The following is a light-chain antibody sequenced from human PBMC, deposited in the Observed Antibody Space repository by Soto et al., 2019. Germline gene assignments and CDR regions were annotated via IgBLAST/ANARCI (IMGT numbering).Light chain of an antibody. J-gene: IGKJ2*01. Sequence: DIQMTQSPSTLSVSIGDRVTITCRASQSISSWLAWYQQKPGKAPNLLIYKASSLQSGVPSRFSGSGSGTEFALTITSLQPDDLATYYCQQYSSYPYTFGQGTKLEIK. CDR3: QQYSSYPYT. CDR1: QSISSW. CDR2: KAS. V-gene: IGKV1-5*03.